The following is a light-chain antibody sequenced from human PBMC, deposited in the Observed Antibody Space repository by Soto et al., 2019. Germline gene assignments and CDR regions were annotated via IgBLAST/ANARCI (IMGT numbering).Light chain of an antibody. Sequence: QSVLTQPASVSGSPGQSITISCTGTSSDVGGYNYVSWYQQHPGKAPKLMIYDVSNRPSGVSNRFSGSKSGNTASLTISGLQAEDEADYYCSSYTSRSSSTYVFGTGTNVTV. V-gene: IGLV2-14*01. CDR1: SSDVGGYNY. CDR2: DVS. CDR3: SSYTSRSSSTYV. J-gene: IGLJ1*01.